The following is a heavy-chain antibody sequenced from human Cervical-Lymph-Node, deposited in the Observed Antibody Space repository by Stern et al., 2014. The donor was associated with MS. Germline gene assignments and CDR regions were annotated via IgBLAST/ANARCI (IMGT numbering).Heavy chain of an antibody. Sequence: QVTLRESGPPLVQPTQTLTLTCTFSGFGLSASGVGVGWIRQPPGKALEWLALLYWGDDKRYSPSLANRLNLIKDTSKSQVVLTMTNVDPVDTGTYYCAYRGRTGSFDSWGQGALVIVSS. CDR2: LYWGDDK. CDR3: AYRGRTGSFDS. J-gene: IGHJ4*02. V-gene: IGHV2-5*02. CDR1: GFGLSASGVG. D-gene: IGHD3-16*01.